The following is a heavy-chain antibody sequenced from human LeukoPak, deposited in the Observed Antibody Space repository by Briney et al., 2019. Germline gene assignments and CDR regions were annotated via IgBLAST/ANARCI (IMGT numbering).Heavy chain of an antibody. Sequence: GGSLRLSCVASGFTFSSYSMNWVRQAPGKGLEWVSSISSSSSYIYYADSVKGRFTFSRDNAKNSLYLQMNSLRAEDTAVYYCAREWMARSTSRNQDWGQGTLVTVSS. CDR1: GFTFSSYS. J-gene: IGHJ4*02. D-gene: IGHD2-2*01. CDR2: ISSSSSYI. CDR3: AREWMARSTSRNQD. V-gene: IGHV3-21*01.